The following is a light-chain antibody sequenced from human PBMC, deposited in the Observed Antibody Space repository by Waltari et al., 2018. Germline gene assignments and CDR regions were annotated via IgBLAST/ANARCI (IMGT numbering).Light chain of an antibody. CDR2: EVT. Sequence: QSALNQPRSVSRSPGQSVTISCTGTSSDIGAYNYVSCSQQHLGKVPKRILYEVTKRPSGGPDRFSGSKSGNTASLTISGLQAEDEADYYCSSYAGSYTLRLFGTGTKVTVL. J-gene: IGLJ1*01. CDR3: SSYAGSYTLRL. CDR1: SSDIGAYNY. V-gene: IGLV2-11*01.